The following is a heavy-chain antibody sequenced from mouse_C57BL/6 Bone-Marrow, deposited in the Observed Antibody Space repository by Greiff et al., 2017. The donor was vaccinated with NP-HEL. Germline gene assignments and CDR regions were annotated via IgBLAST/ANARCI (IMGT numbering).Heavy chain of an antibody. V-gene: IGHV1-64*01. CDR1: GYTFTSYW. J-gene: IGHJ4*01. CDR3: ARGHLMDY. CDR2: IHPNSGST. Sequence: QVHVKQSGAELVKPGASVKLSCKASGYTFTSYWMHWVKQRPGQGLEWIGMIHPNSGSTNYNEKFKSKATLTVDKSSSTAYMQLSSLTSEDSAVYYCARGHLMDYWGQGTSVTVSS.